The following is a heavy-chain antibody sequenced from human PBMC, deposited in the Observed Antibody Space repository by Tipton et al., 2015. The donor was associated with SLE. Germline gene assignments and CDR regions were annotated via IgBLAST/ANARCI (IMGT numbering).Heavy chain of an antibody. V-gene: IGHV4-30-4*08. D-gene: IGHD3-16*02. CDR1: GGSISSGSYY. CDR3: AREVTMITFGGVIGDAFDI. Sequence: LRLSCTVSGGSISSGSYYWSWIRQPAGKGLEWIGYIYYSGSTYYNPSLKSRVTISVDTSKNQFSLKLSSVTAADTAVYYCAREVTMITFGGVIGDAFDIWGQGTMVTVSS. J-gene: IGHJ3*02. CDR2: IYYSGST.